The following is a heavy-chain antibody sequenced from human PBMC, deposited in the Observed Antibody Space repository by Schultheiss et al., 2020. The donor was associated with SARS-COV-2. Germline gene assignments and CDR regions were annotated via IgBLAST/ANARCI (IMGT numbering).Heavy chain of an antibody. CDR2: ISYDGSNK. J-gene: IGHJ4*02. V-gene: IGHV3-30*07. CDR1: GFTFSSYA. D-gene: IGHD2-2*01. Sequence: GGSLRLSCAASGFTFSSYAMHWVRQAPGKGLEWVAVISYDGSNKYYADSVKGRFTISRDNSKNTLYLQMNSLRAEDTAVYYCARVVPAASELDAFDYWGQGTLVTVSS. CDR3: ARVVPAASELDAFDY.